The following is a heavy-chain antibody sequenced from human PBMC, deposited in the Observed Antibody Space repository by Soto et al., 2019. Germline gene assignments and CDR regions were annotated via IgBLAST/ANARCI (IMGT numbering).Heavy chain of an antibody. CDR1: GFTFSDYY. V-gene: IGHV3-11*03. J-gene: IGHJ4*02. Sequence: PGGSLRLSCAASGFTFSDYYMSWIRQAPGKGLEWVSYISSSSSYTNYADSVKGRFAISRDNSRNTLYLQMNSLTAEDTAVYYCANGRATYGLLTHDYWGQGALVTVSS. CDR3: ANGRATYGLLTHDY. CDR2: ISSSSSYT. D-gene: IGHD3-10*01.